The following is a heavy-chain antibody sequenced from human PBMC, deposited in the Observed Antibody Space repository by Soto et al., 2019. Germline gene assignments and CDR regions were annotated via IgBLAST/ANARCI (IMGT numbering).Heavy chain of an antibody. CDR1: GSSVSGGTYS. V-gene: IGHV4-30-2*01. D-gene: IGHD1-7*01. J-gene: IGHJ4*02. CDR2: IYLTGTT. Sequence: PSATLSITCDVSGSSVSGGTYSWTWIRHAPGKGLEWIVYIYLTGTTYYNPSLTSPVSISVDRYGNQFSMNLTSMTDAEKAVYSCGRPRTQYFFELWGQGNLVTVSS. CDR3: GRPRTQYFFEL.